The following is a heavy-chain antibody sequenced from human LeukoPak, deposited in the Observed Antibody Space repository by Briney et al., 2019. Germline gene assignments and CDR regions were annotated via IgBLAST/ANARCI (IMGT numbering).Heavy chain of an antibody. D-gene: IGHD3-22*01. Sequence: PSETLSLTCTVSGGSISSYYWSWIRQPPGKGLEWIGYIYYSGSTNYNPSLKSRVTISVDTSKNQFSLKLNSVTAADTAVYYCAREFYDRSGYYFVPFDYWGQGTLVTVSS. J-gene: IGHJ4*02. V-gene: IGHV4-59*12. CDR3: AREFYDRSGYYFVPFDY. CDR2: IYYSGST. CDR1: GGSISSYY.